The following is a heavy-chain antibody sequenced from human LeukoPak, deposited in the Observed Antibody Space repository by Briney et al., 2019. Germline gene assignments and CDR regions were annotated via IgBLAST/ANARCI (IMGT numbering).Heavy chain of an antibody. CDR3: ARNLLRYFDWSYGMDV. D-gene: IGHD3-9*01. V-gene: IGHV4-59*08. Sequence: PSETLSLTCTVSGGSISSYYWSWIRQPPGKGLEWIGYIYYSGSTNYNPSLKSRVTISVDTSKNQFSLKLSSVTAADTAVYYCARNLLRYFDWSYGMDVWGQGTTVTVSS. CDR1: GGSISSYY. J-gene: IGHJ6*02. CDR2: IYYSGST.